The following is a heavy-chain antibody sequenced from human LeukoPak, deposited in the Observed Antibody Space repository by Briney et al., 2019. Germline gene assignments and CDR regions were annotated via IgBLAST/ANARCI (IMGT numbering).Heavy chain of an antibody. CDR1: GGSFSGYY. Sequence: SETLSLTCAVYGGSFSGYYWSWIRQPPGKGLEWIGEINHSGSTNYNPSLKSRVTISVDTSKNQFSLKLSSVTAADTAVYYCASRDGYNLRRSMVHFDYWGQGTLVTVSS. J-gene: IGHJ4*02. D-gene: IGHD5-24*01. CDR3: ASRDGYNLRRSMVHFDY. CDR2: INHSGST. V-gene: IGHV4-34*01.